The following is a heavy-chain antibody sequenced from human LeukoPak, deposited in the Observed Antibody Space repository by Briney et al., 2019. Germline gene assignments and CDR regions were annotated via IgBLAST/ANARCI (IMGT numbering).Heavy chain of an antibody. J-gene: IGHJ4*02. V-gene: IGHV1-2*02. CDR3: ARAYCSGGDCYSKSNFDS. CDR2: INPNSGGT. CDR1: GYTFTAYY. Sequence: GASVKVSCKASGYTFTAYYMHWVRQAPGQGLEWMVWINPNSGGTNYAQKFKGRVTMTRDTSISTAYMEVSRLRFDDTAVYYCARAYCSGGDCYSKSNFDSWGQGTLVTVSS. D-gene: IGHD2-15*01.